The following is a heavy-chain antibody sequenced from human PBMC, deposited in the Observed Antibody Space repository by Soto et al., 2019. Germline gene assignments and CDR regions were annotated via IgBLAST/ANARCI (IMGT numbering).Heavy chain of an antibody. CDR3: ARAPMVLTRSYFDS. V-gene: IGHV4-59*01. D-gene: IGHD3-22*01. CDR2: ISSSGNT. J-gene: IGHJ4*02. CDR1: DGSISNFY. Sequence: PSETLSLTCTVSDGSISNFYWSWIRQPPGKGLEWIGYISSSGNTNYNPSLKSRVSISVDTSNNQFSLNLTSVTAADTGVYYCARAPMVLTRSYFDSWGQGTPVTVSS.